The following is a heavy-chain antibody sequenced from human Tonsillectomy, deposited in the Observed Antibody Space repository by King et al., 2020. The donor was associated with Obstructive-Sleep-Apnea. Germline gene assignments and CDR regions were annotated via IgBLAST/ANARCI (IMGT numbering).Heavy chain of an antibody. CDR1: GFTFSRYA. CDR2: LSNDGSNK. V-gene: IGHV3-30-3*01. D-gene: IGHD1-14*01. J-gene: IGHJ4*02. Sequence: VQLVESWGGGVPPGRALRISWAASGFTFSRYAMHWVRPAPGKGLGGVAVLSNDGSNKYYADSVKGRFTISRDNSKNTLYLQMNSLRAEDTAVYYCARDLKTEGDYWGQGTLVTVSS. CDR3: ARDLKTEGDY.